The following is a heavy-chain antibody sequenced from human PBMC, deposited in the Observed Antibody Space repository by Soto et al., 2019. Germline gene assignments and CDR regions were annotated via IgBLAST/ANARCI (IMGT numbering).Heavy chain of an antibody. CDR3: ASETDY. V-gene: IGHV4-59*11. Sequence: PSETLSLTCTVSGGSIGDHYYMWIRQSPWKGLEYIGYIHNGGSTNYNPSLKSRVIISVDRSKNQFSLKLTSVTAADTAVYYCASETDYRGQGTLLTISS. CDR1: GGSIGDHY. CDR2: IHNGGST. J-gene: IGHJ4*02.